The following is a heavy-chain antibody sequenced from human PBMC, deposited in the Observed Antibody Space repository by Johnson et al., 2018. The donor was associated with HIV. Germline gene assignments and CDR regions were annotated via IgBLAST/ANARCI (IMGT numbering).Heavy chain of an antibody. V-gene: IGHV3-11*01. J-gene: IGHJ3*02. CDR1: GFIFSDYY. D-gene: IGHD3-10*01. CDR3: ARGDESQIGDWPQIDASDI. CDR2: ISRSCTTI. Sequence: QVQLVESGGDLVKPGGSLRLSCAASGFIFSDYYMTWIRQAPGKGLENISYISRSCTTIHYADSVKGRFTMSRDNAKKSLYLQMNSLRAEDTAVYFCARGDESQIGDWPQIDASDIWVQGTMVTVSS.